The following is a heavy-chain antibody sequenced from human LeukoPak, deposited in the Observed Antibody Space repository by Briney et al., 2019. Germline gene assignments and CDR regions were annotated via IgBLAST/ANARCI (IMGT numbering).Heavy chain of an antibody. CDR2: IVNSGGTT. CDR3: ARDGDFGVVTTTYYFDY. Sequence: GGSLRLSCAAPGFTFGKYYMSWIRQAPGKGLEWISYIVNSGGTTSYADSVQGRFTISSDDAKNSLYLQMNSLRAEDTAVYYCARDGDFGVVTTTYYFDYWGQGTLVTVSS. V-gene: IGHV3-11*01. CDR1: GFTFGKYY. J-gene: IGHJ4*02. D-gene: IGHD3-3*01.